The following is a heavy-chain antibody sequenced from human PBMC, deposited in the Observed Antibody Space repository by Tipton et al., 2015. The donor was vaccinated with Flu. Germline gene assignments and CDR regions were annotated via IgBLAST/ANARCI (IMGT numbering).Heavy chain of an antibody. CDR2: INHSGST. V-gene: IGHV4-34*01. CDR3: ARGGADIVATRYYYMDV. Sequence: TLSLTCAVYGGSFSGYYWSWIRQPPGKGLEWIGEINHSGSTNYNPSLKSRVTISVDTSKNQFSLKLSSVTAADTAVYYCARGGADIVATRYYYMDVWGKGTTVTVSS. CDR1: GGSFSGYY. J-gene: IGHJ6*03. D-gene: IGHD5-12*01.